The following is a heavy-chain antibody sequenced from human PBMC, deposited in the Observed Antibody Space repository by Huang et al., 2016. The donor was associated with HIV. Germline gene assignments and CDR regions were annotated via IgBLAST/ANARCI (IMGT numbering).Heavy chain of an antibody. CDR1: GFSFRSYW. Sequence: EVQLVESGGGLVQPGGSLRLSCAASGFSFRSYWMSWVRPGPGKGLEWVANIKQDGSEKYDVDALKGRFTISRDNAKNSMYLQMNRLRDEDTAVYYCARDYSWFGEFLSQHWYFDLWGRGTQVTVSS. J-gene: IGHJ2*01. V-gene: IGHV3-7*01. CDR2: IKQDGSEK. D-gene: IGHD3-10*01. CDR3: ARDYSWFGEFLSQHWYFDL.